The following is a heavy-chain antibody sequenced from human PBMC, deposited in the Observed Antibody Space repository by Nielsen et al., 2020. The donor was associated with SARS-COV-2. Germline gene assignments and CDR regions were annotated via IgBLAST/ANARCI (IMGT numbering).Heavy chain of an antibody. D-gene: IGHD3-22*01. CDR3: ARDGYYDSIVMDFDY. CDR2: ISAYNGNT. Sequence: ASVKVSCKASGYTFTSYGISWVRQAPGQGLAWMGWISAYNGNTNYAQKLQGRVTMTTDTSTSTAYMELRSLRSDDTAVYYCARDGYYDSIVMDFDYWGQGTLVTVSS. V-gene: IGHV1-18*01. CDR1: GYTFTSYG. J-gene: IGHJ4*02.